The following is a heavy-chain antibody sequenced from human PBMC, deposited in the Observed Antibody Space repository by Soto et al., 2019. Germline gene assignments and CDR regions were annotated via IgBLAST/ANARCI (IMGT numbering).Heavy chain of an antibody. D-gene: IGHD5-12*01. CDR1: GGTFSSYA. CDR2: IIPIFGTA. V-gene: IGHV1-69*12. Sequence: QVQLVQSVAEVKKPGSSVKVSCKASGGTFSSYAISWVRQAPGQGLEWMGGIIPIFGTANYAQKFQGRVTITAEESTSTAHMELSSLRSEDTAVYYCASSVAKYYYYGMDVWGQGTTVTVSS. CDR3: ASSVAKYYYYGMDV. J-gene: IGHJ6*02.